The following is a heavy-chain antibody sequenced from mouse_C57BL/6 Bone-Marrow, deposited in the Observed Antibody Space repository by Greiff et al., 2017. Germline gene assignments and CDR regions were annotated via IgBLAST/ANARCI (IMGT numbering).Heavy chain of an antibody. D-gene: IGHD1-1*01. V-gene: IGHV1-85*01. J-gene: IGHJ1*03. Sequence: QVQLQQSGPELVKPGASVKLSCKASGYTFTSYDINWVKQRPGPGLEWIGWIYPRDGSTKYNEKFTGKATLTVDTSSCTAYMEVHSLTSEDSAVYFCARLEFDGSSGDWYFDVWGTGTTVTVSS. CDR3: ARLEFDGSSGDWYFDV. CDR1: GYTFTSYD. CDR2: IYPRDGST.